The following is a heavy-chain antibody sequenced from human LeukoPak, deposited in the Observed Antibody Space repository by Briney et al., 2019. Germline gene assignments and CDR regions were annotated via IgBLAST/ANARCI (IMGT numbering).Heavy chain of an antibody. D-gene: IGHD3-22*01. Sequence: KSSETLSLTCTVSGGSISSGDYYWSWIRQPPGKGLEWIGYIYYSGSTYYNPSLKSRVTISVDTSKNQFSLKLSSVTAADTAVYYCARNYYDSSGYSNWYFDLSGRGTLVTVSS. CDR1: GGSISSGDYY. J-gene: IGHJ2*01. CDR2: IYYSGST. V-gene: IGHV4-30-4*01. CDR3: ARNYYDSSGYSNWYFDL.